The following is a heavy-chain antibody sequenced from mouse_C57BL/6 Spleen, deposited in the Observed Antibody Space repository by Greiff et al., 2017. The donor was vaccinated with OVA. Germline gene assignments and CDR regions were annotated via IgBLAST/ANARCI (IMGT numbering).Heavy chain of an antibody. J-gene: IGHJ1*03. CDR1: GFNIKDYY. CDR3: TTNSNHSYWYFDV. D-gene: IGHD2-5*01. Sequence: EVQLQQSGAELVRPGASVKLSCTASGFNIKDYYMHWVKQRPEQGLEWIGRLDPEDGDTEYAPKFQGKATMTADTSSNTAYLQLSSLTSEDTAVYYCTTNSNHSYWYFDVWGTGTTVTVSS. CDR2: LDPEDGDT. V-gene: IGHV14-1*01.